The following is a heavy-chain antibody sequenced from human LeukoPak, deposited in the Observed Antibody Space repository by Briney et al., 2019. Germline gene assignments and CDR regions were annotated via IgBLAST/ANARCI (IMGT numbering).Heavy chain of an antibody. CDR1: GGSFSGYY. CDR2: INHSGST. D-gene: IGHD3-10*01. J-gene: IGHJ3*02. V-gene: IGHV4-34*01. CDR3: ARWAMVRGVDAFDI. Sequence: SETLSLTCAVYGGSFSGYYWSWIRQPPGKGLEWIGEINHSGSTNYNPSLKSRVTISVDTSKNQFSLKLSSVTAADTAVYYCARWAMVRGVDAFDIWGQGTMVTVSS.